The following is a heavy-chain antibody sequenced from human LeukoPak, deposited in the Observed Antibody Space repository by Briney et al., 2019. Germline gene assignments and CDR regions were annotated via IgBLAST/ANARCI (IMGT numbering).Heavy chain of an antibody. CDR1: GGSISSSSYY. CDR3: AMDYDFFGYYFDY. J-gene: IGHJ4*02. D-gene: IGHD3-3*01. V-gene: IGHV4-39*01. CDR2: IYYSGST. Sequence: SETLSLTCTVSGGSISSSSYYWGWIRQPPGKGLEWIGSIYYSGSTYYNPSLKSRVTISVDTSKNQFSLKLSSVTAADPAVYYCAMDYDFFGYYFDYWGQGTLVTVSS.